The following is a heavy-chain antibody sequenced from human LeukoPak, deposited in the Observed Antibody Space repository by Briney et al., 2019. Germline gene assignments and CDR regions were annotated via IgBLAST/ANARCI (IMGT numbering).Heavy chain of an antibody. CDR3: ARSKRNGFDI. CDR2: ISSSGSTI. J-gene: IGHJ3*02. CDR1: GFTFSSYE. V-gene: IGHV3-48*03. Sequence: GGSLRLSCAASGFTFSSYEMNWVRQAPGKGLEWVSYISSSGSTIYYADSVKGRFTISRDNSKNTLYLQLNSLRAEDTAVYYCARSKRNGFDIWGQGTMVTVSS.